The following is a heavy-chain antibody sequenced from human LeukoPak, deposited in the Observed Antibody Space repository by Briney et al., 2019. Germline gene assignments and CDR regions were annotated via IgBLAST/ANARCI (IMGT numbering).Heavy chain of an antibody. CDR3: ARDLPSGGCDY. Sequence: SVKVSCKGSGGTFTHSPVSWVRQAPGQGLEWMGRIIPIFGTANYAQKFQGRVTITTDESTSTAYMELSSLRSEDTAVYYCARDLPSGGCDYWGQGTLVTVSS. V-gene: IGHV1-69*05. CDR2: IIPIFGTA. J-gene: IGHJ4*02. D-gene: IGHD1-26*01. CDR1: GGTFTHSP.